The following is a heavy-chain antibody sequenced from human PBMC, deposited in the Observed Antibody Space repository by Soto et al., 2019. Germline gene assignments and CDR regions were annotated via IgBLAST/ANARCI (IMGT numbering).Heavy chain of an antibody. D-gene: IGHD4-4*01. CDR2: IIPILGIA. V-gene: IGHV1-69*02. J-gene: IGHJ3*02. Sequence: ASVKVSCQASGGTFSSYTISWVRQAPGQGLEWMGRIIPILGIANYAQKFQGRVTITADKSTSTAYMELSSLRSEDTAVYYCARGLEDYNDAFDIWGQGTMVTVSS. CDR3: ARGLEDYNDAFDI. CDR1: GGTFSSYT.